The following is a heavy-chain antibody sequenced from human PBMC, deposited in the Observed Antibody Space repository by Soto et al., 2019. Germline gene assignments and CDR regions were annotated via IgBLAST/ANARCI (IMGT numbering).Heavy chain of an antibody. J-gene: IGHJ4*02. V-gene: IGHV3-15*01. CDR2: IKSKTDGGTT. CDR3: TTHNLGATPFDY. D-gene: IGHD1-26*01. Sequence: EVQLVESGGGLVQPGGSLRLSCAASGFTFSNAWMSWVRQAPGKGLEWVGRIKSKTDGGTTDYAAPVKGRFTISRDDSKNTLYLQMNSLKTEDTAVYYCTTHNLGATPFDYWGQGTLVTVSS. CDR1: GFTFSNAW.